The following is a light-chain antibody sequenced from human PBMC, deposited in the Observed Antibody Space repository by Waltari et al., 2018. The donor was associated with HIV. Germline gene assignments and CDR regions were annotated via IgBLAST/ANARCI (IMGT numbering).Light chain of an antibody. J-gene: IGLJ1*01. CDR1: SSDVGSYNY. CDR3: CSYAGSNTYL. V-gene: IGLV2-23*02. CDR2: DVS. Sequence: QSALPPPASVSGFPGQSITISCTGSSSDVGSYNYVSWYQQNPGKAPKLLIYDVSKRPSGVSNRFSGSKSGNTASLTISGLQAEDEADYYCCSYAGSNTYLFGTGTEVTVL.